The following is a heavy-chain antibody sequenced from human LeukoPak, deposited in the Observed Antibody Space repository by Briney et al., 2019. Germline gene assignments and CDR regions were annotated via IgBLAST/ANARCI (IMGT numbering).Heavy chain of an antibody. CDR3: ARDRDYSSSCPDY. J-gene: IGHJ4*02. V-gene: IGHV3-11*01. CDR1: GFTFSDYY. CDR2: ISSSGSTI. Sequence: SRGSLRLSCAASGFTFSDYYMSWIRQAPWKGLEWVSYISSSGSTIYYADSVKGRFTISRDNAKNSLYLQMNSLRAEDTAVYYCARDRDYSSSCPDYWGQGTLVTVSS. D-gene: IGHD6-13*01.